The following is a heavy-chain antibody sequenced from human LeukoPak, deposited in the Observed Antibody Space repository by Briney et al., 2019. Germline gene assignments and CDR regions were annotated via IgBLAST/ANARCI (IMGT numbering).Heavy chain of an antibody. CDR2: INSNGRTA. Sequence: GGSLRLSCAASGFTFSRYRMHWVRQAPGKGLMWVSRINSNGRTATYARSVKGRFTISRDNAKDTLYLEMSSLRAEYTAVYYCARGTMIQGDNWFDPWGQGTLVTVSS. V-gene: IGHV3-74*01. CDR1: GFTFSRYR. J-gene: IGHJ5*02. D-gene: IGHD3-22*01. CDR3: ARGTMIQGDNWFDP.